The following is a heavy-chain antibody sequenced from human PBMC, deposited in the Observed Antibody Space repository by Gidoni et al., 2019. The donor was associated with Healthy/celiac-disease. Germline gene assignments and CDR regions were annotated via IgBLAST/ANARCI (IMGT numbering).Heavy chain of an antibody. D-gene: IGHD6-6*01. V-gene: IGHV3-21*01. CDR2: ISSSSSYI. CDR1: GSTFSSYS. CDR3: AKGIAARPDFDY. Sequence: EVQLVESGGGMVKPGGSLRLSCAASGSTFSSYSMNWVRQAPGKGLGWVSSISSSSSYIYYADSVKGRFTISRDNAKNSLYLQMNSLRAEDTAVYYCAKGIAARPDFDYWGQGTLVTVSS. J-gene: IGHJ4*02.